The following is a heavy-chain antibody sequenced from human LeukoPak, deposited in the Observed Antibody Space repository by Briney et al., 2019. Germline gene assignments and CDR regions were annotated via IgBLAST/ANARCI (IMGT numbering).Heavy chain of an antibody. Sequence: GATVKISCKPSGYTFTDYYIHWVQQAPGKGLDWMGRVDPADGETLYAEKVQGRVSLITHSSTDPAYMELSSLRSEDTAVYYCATTQGDGPDYWGQGTLVTVSS. V-gene: IGHV1-69-2*01. D-gene: IGHD3-16*01. CDR2: VDPADGET. CDR1: GYTFTDYY. CDR3: ATTQGDGPDY. J-gene: IGHJ4*02.